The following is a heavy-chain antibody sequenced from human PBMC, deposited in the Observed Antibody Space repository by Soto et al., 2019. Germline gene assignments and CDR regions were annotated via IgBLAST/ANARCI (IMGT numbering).Heavy chain of an antibody. J-gene: IGHJ4*02. D-gene: IGHD3-16*01. CDR3: GREKPEYYGGGGFGY. CDR2: IWYDGSNK. V-gene: IGHV3-33*01. Sequence: QVQLVESGGGVVQPGRSLRLSCAASGFTFSSYGMHWVRQAPGKGLEWVAVIWYDGSNKYYADSVKGRFTISRDNSKNRLYRQMNSLRAEDTAVYYCGREKPEYYGGGGFGYWGQGSLVTVSS. CDR1: GFTFSSYG.